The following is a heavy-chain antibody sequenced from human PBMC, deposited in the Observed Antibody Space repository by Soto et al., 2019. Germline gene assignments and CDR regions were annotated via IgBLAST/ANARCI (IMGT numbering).Heavy chain of an antibody. CDR1: GASIGSGGW. J-gene: IGHJ5*02. CDR2: IFHDGNT. CDR3: ARPEGWTGPDQ. Sequence: SETLSLTCAVSGASIGSGGWWSWVRQPPGKGLEWIAEIFHDGNTNYSPSLKSRVTISVDKSQNQFSLNVYSVTAADTAVYYCARPEGWTGPDQWGQGTLLTVSS. V-gene: IGHV4-4*02. D-gene: IGHD2-8*02.